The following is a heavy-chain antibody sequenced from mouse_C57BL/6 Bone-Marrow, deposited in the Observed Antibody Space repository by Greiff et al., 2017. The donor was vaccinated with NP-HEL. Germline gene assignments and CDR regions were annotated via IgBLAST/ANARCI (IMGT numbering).Heavy chain of an antibody. Sequence: EVKVVESGGGLVKPGGSLKFSCAASGFTFSDYGMHWVRQAPEQGLEWVAYISSGSSTIYYADTVKGRFTISRDNAKNTRFLQMTSLRSEDTAMYYCARFYFDYWGQGTTLTVSS. CDR2: ISSGSSTI. V-gene: IGHV5-17*01. J-gene: IGHJ2*01. CDR1: GFTFSDYG. CDR3: ARFYFDY.